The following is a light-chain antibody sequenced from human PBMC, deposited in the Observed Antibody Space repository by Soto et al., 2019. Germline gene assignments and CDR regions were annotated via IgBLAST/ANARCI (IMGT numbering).Light chain of an antibody. CDR3: QKYNSAPLT. J-gene: IGKJ4*01. CDR2: KAS. V-gene: IGKV1-5*03. Sequence: DIQMTQSPSTLSASVGDRVTITCRASQSVSSWLAWFQQKPGKAPKLLIYKASSLQSGVSSRFSGGGSGTEFTLTISSLQPEDVATYYCQKYNSAPLTFGGGTKVDIK. CDR1: QSVSSW.